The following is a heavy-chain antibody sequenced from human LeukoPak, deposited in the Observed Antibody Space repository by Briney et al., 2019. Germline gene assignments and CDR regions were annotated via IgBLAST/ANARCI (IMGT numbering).Heavy chain of an antibody. CDR1: GFTFSNYA. V-gene: IGHV3-23*01. CDR3: AKDLGLSVGTTPFDF. Sequence: GGSLRLSCEASGFTFSNYAMSWVRQAPGKGLEWVSAISGSGGSTYYADSVKGRYTISRDNSKNTLYLQMDSLRAEDTAIYYCAKDLGLSVGTTPFDFWGQGTLVTVSS. CDR2: ISGSGGST. D-gene: IGHD1-26*01. J-gene: IGHJ4*02.